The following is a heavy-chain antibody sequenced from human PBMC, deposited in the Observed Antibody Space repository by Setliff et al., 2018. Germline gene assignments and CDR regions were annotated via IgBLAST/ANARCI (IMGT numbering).Heavy chain of an antibody. Sequence: ASVKVSCKASGYTFVNYGVSWVRQAPGQGVEWMGWISTYSGAIKNVPKFRDRVTMTTDASTNTAYMELRSLTSDDTAVYYCATSWGATPFDYWGQGTLVTSPQ. V-gene: IGHV1-18*01. CDR2: ISTYSGAI. CDR1: GYTFVNYG. CDR3: ATSWGATPFDY. J-gene: IGHJ4*02. D-gene: IGHD1-26*01.